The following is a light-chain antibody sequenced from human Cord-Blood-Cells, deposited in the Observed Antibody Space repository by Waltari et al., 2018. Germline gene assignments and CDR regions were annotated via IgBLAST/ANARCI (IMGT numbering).Light chain of an antibody. CDR3: SSYTSSSIYV. CDR2: DVS. Sequence: QSALTQPASVSGSPGQSITISCTGTSSDVGGYNYVSWYQQHPGKAPKLMIYDVSKRPSGVSNRFSGSKSGNTASLTISGLQAEDEADYYCSSYTSSSIYVFGTGTKVTV. CDR1: SSDVGGYNY. V-gene: IGLV2-14*01. J-gene: IGLJ1*01.